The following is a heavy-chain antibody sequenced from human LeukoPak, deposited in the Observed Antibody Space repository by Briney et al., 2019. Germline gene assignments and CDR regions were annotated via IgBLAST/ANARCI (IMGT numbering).Heavy chain of an antibody. CDR1: GFTFSSYG. D-gene: IGHD3-10*01. V-gene: IGHV3-30*02. Sequence: PGGSLRLSCAASGFTFSSYGMHWVRQAPGKGLEWVAFIRYDGSNKYYADSVKGRFTISRDNSKNTLYLQMNSLRAEDTAVYYCAKDRFYGSGSEDAFDIWGQGTMVTVSS. J-gene: IGHJ3*02. CDR3: AKDRFYGSGSEDAFDI. CDR2: IRYDGSNK.